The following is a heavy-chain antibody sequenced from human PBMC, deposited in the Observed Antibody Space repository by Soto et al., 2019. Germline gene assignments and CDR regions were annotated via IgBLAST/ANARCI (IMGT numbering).Heavy chain of an antibody. J-gene: IGHJ5*02. D-gene: IGHD6-13*01. CDR3: TRDASRDSSARGWFDP. CDR1: GFTFRSFT. CDR2: ISSNSAYI. V-gene: IGHV3-21*01. Sequence: GSLRLSCAASGFTFRSFTMNWVRQAPGKGLEWVSTISSNSAYIYYTDALRGRFTISRDNAKNSLHLQMNSLRAEDTAVYYCTRDASRDSSARGWFDPWGPGTLVTV.